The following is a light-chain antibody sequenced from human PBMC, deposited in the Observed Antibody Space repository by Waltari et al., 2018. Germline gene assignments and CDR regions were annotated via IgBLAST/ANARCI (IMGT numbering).Light chain of an antibody. Sequence: LVLTQSPSASASLGASVKLTCTLSSGYSSNVIAWLQQQPGKGPRYLMKVNSDGSHRKGDDIPDRFSASNSGTEYYLTISSLQSEDEADYYCQTGGHGTWVFGGGTKFTVL. CDR3: QTGGHGTWV. CDR1: SGYSSNV. J-gene: IGLJ3*02. V-gene: IGLV4-69*01. CDR2: VNSDGSH.